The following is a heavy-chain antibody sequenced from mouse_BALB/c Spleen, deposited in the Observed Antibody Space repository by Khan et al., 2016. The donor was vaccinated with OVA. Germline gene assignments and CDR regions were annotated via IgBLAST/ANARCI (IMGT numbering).Heavy chain of an antibody. CDR1: GFTFNTYA. CDR3: VCRSWIAY. CDR2: IRSKSNNYAT. V-gene: IGHV10-1*02. Sequence: EVQLVESGGGLVQPKGSLKLSCAASGFTFNTYAMNWVRQAPGKGLEWVARIRSKSNNYATYYADSVKDRFTISRDDSQSMLDLQMHNLKTKDTAMYYCVCRSWIAYWGQGTLVTVSA. J-gene: IGHJ3*01.